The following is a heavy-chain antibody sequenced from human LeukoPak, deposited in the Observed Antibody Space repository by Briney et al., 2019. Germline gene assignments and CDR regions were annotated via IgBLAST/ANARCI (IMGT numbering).Heavy chain of an antibody. Sequence: SVKVSCKASEGTVSSYAISWGRQAPRQGLEWMGGIIHIFGTANYAQKFQGSVTITADKSTSTAYMELSSLRSEDTAVYYCAGSSSSWYKKSSYFDYWGQGTLVTVSS. J-gene: IGHJ4*02. CDR2: IIHIFGTA. D-gene: IGHD6-13*01. CDR3: AGSSSSWYKKSSYFDY. CDR1: EGTVSSYA. V-gene: IGHV1-69*06.